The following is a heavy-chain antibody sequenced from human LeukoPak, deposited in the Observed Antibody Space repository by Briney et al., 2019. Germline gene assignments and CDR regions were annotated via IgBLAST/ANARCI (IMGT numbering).Heavy chain of an antibody. CDR3: AKVVLPAAPGGAFDI. D-gene: IGHD2-2*01. J-gene: IGHJ3*02. CDR1: GFTFSSYG. CDR2: IRYDGSNK. Sequence: PGGSLRLSCAASGFTFSSYGMHWVRQAPGKGLEWAAFIRYDGSNKYYADSVKGRFTISRDNSKDTPYLQMNSLRAEDTAVYYCAKVVLPAAPGGAFDIWGQGTMVTVSS. V-gene: IGHV3-30*02.